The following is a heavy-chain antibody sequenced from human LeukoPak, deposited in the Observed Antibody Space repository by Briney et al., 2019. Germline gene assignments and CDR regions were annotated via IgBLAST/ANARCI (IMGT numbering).Heavy chain of an antibody. V-gene: IGHV3-23*01. D-gene: IGHD1-26*01. CDR1: GFTFSTYT. J-gene: IGHJ4*02. CDR3: AKDLGLSLGSTPFDY. Sequence: GGSLRLSCAASGFTFSTYTMSWVRQAPGKGLEWVSSIYGNGFGTFYADSVQGRFTISRDNFQNTLSLQMNSLRADDTAVYYCAKDLGLSLGSTPFDYWGQGTPVTVSS. CDR2: IYGNGFGT.